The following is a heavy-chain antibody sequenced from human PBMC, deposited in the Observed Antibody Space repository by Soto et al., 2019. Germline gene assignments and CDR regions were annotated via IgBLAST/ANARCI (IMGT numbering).Heavy chain of an antibody. D-gene: IGHD4-4*01. V-gene: IGHV3-11*01. CDR1: GFTFSGSY. Sequence: QVQLVESGGGLVKPGGSLRLSCATSGFTFSGSYMSWIRQAPGKGLEWVSYISSSGDTIYYADSVKGRFTISRDNAKNSLYLHMSNVRAEDTALYYCVLATVDYWGQGALVTVSS. CDR3: VLATVDY. J-gene: IGHJ4*02. CDR2: ISSSGDTI.